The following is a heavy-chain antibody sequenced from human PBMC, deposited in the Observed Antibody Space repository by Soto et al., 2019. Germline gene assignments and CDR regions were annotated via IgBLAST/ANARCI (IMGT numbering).Heavy chain of an antibody. J-gene: IGHJ6*02. CDR2: MSYSVST. Sequence: QVRLQESGPGLVKPSQTLSLTCSVSGVSISSADFYWSWIRQPPGKALEWLGDMSYSVSTYYNPSLQRRITMSLDTSRNHFSLTLAAVPAADIAVYFCSRATIDYFYPSRSGYGLEAWCQGTAVSVSS. V-gene: IGHV4-30-4*01. CDR3: SRATIDYFYPSRSGYGLEA. CDR1: GVSISSADFY. D-gene: IGHD3-16*01.